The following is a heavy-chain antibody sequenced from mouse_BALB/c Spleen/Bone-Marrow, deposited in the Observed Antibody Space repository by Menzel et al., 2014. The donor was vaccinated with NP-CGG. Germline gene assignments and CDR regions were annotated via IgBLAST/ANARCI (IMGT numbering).Heavy chain of an antibody. CDR3: ARHAYYDQTEVSFVY. CDR1: GFSFSNYG. J-gene: IGHJ3*01. V-gene: IGHV5-9-2*01. D-gene: IGHD2-4*01. CDR2: ISGDGRYT. Sequence: EVQGVESGGGLVKSGGSLKLSCAASGFSFSNYGMSWLRQTPEKRLEWVANISGDGRYTFYSDSVKGRFTISRDNAKNNLYLQLSSLRSEDTALYYCARHAYYDQTEVSFVYWGQGTLVTVSA.